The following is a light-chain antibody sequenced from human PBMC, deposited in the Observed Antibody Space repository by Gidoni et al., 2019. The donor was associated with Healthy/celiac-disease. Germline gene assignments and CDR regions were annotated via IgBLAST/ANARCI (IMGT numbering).Light chain of an antibody. J-gene: IGKJ1*01. Sequence: DIQMTQSPSSLSASVGDRVTITFRASQSISSYLNWYQQKPGKATKLLIYAASSLKSGVPSRFSGSGAGTDFTLTISSLQPEDFATYYCQQSYNTPRTFGQGTKVEIK. CDR1: QSISSY. CDR3: QQSYNTPRT. CDR2: AAS. V-gene: IGKV1-39*01.